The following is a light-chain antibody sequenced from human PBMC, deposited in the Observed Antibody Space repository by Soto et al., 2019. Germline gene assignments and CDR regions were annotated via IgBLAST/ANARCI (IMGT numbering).Light chain of an antibody. J-gene: IGKJ1*01. CDR1: QSISSW. CDR3: QQYNSYWT. CDR2: RAS. Sequence: IQMPHSPSTLSASVGDRVTITCRASQSISSWLAWYQQKPGKAPKLLIYRASSLEGGVPSRFSGSGSGTEFTLTISSLQPDDFATYYCQQYNSYWTFGQGTKVDI. V-gene: IGKV1-5*03.